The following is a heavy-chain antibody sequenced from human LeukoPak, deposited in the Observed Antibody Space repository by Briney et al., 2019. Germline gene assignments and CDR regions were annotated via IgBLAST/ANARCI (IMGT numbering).Heavy chain of an antibody. CDR2: IYTSGST. Sequence: SETLSLTCTVSGGSISSYYWSWIRQPPGKGLEWIGYIYTSGSTNYNPSLKSRVTMSVDTSKSQFSLNLSSVTAADTAVYYCARDPDFWTGYYYFDYWGQGTLVTVSS. CDR3: ARDPDFWTGYYYFDY. CDR1: GGSISSYY. D-gene: IGHD3/OR15-3a*01. J-gene: IGHJ4*02. V-gene: IGHV4-4*08.